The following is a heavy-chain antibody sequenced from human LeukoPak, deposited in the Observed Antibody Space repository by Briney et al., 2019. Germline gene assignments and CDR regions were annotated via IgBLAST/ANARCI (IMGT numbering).Heavy chain of an antibody. Sequence: PSQTLSLTCTVSGGSISSGDYYWSWIPQPPGKVVEWIGYIYYSGSTYYNPSLKSRVTISVDTSKNQFSLKLSSVTAADTAVYYCARVVPAAMEIDYWGQGTLVTVSS. CDR1: GGSISSGDYY. V-gene: IGHV4-30-4*01. D-gene: IGHD2-2*01. J-gene: IGHJ4*02. CDR2: IYYSGST. CDR3: ARVVPAAMEIDY.